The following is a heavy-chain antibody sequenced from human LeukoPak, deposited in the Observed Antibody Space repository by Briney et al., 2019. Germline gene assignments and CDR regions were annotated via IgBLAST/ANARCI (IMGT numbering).Heavy chain of an antibody. V-gene: IGHV4-4*08. CDR3: ARAPRGYDSSGYQFDY. J-gene: IGHJ4*02. CDR2: IYTSGST. D-gene: IGHD3-22*01. CDR1: GGSISSYY. Sequence: SETLSLTCTVSGGSISSYYWSWIRQPPGKGLEWIGRIYTSGSTNYNPSLKSRVTISVDTSKNQFSLKLSSVTAADTAVYYCARAPRGYDSSGYQFDYWGQGTLVTVSS.